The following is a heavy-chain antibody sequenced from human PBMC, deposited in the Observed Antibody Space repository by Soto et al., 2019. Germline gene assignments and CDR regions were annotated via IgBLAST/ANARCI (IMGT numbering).Heavy chain of an antibody. CDR1: GFTFDDYA. Sequence: EVQLVEPGGGLVQPGRSLRLSCAASGFTFDDYAMHWVRQAPGKGLEWVSGISWNSGSIGYADSVKGRFTISRDNAKNSLYLQMNSLRAEDTALYYCAKGMSIAARPLDYWGQGTLVTVSS. CDR3: AKGMSIAARPLDY. CDR2: ISWNSGSI. D-gene: IGHD6-6*01. V-gene: IGHV3-9*01. J-gene: IGHJ4*02.